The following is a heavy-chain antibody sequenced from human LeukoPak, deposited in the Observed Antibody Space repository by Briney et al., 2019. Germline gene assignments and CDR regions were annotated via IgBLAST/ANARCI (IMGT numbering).Heavy chain of an antibody. CDR3: ARALPHRRLMDTTMEQHWFDP. V-gene: IGHV1-2*02. CDR1: GYTFTTYG. CDR2: INPNSGGT. Sequence: ASVKVSCKASGYTFTTYGITWVRQAPGQGLEWMGWINPNSGGTNYAQKFQGRVTMTRDTSISTAYMELSSLRSEDTAMYYCARALPHRRLMDTTMEQHWFDPWGQGTLVTVSS. J-gene: IGHJ5*02. D-gene: IGHD5-18*01.